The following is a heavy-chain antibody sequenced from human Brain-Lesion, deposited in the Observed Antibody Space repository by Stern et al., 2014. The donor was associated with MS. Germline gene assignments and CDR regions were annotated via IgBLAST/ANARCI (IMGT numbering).Heavy chain of an antibody. J-gene: IGHJ3*02. CDR1: GASIGGGGFF. D-gene: IGHD2-2*01. Sequence: QVQLQQWGPGLVKPSQTLPLTCTVSGASIGGGGFFLGWVRQPPREGLGWVWDIYYSGTTYYKASLKSRVTISLDTSKNQFSLNLSSVTAADTAVYYCAGAIGKYELLEAFDMWGQGTKVTVSS. V-gene: IGHV4-30-4*01. CDR3: AGAIGKYELLEAFDM. CDR2: IYYSGTT.